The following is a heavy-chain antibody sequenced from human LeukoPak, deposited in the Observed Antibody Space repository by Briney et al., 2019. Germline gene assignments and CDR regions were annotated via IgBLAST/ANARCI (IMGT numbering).Heavy chain of an antibody. CDR1: GYTFTSYG. Sequence: ASVRVSCKASGYTFTSYGISWVRQAPGQGLEGRGWISAYNGNTNYAQKLQGRVTMTTDTSTSTAYMELGSLRSDDTAVYYCARVLLWFGELLPNGMDVWGKGTTVTVSS. D-gene: IGHD3-10*01. CDR3: ARVLLWFGELLPNGMDV. CDR2: ISAYNGNT. V-gene: IGHV1-18*04. J-gene: IGHJ6*04.